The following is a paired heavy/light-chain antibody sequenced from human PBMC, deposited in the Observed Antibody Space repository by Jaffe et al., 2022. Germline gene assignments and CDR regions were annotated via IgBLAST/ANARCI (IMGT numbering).Heavy chain of an antibody. D-gene: IGHD3-3*01. J-gene: IGHJ5*01. Sequence: QVQMVQSGAEVKEPGASLKVSCKASGYTFTTYYIHWLRQAPGQGLEWMGWIYPNTGGTNYAQRFQGRVTMTRDTSISTAYMDLSNLRSDDTAVYYCARDLHPWQVLRLFDSWGQGTLVTVSS. CDR3: ARDLHPWQVLRLFDS. V-gene: IGHV1-2*02. CDR1: GYTFTTYY. CDR2: IYPNTGGT.
Light chain of an antibody. V-gene: IGKV3-11*01. CDR2: DAS. J-gene: IGKJ5*01. CDR3: QQRSNWVT. Sequence: EIVLTQSPATLSLSPGERATFSCRASQSVSTLLAWYQQKPGQAPRLLIYDASNRATGVPARFSGSGSGTDFTLTISSLEPEDFAVYYCQQRSNWVTFGQGTRLDIK. CDR1: QSVSTL.